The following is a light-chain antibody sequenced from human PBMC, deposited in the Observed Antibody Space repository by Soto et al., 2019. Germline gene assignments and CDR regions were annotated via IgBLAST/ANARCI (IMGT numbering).Light chain of an antibody. CDR2: DDS. V-gene: IGLV3-21*02. J-gene: IGLJ2*01. Sequence: SYELTQPPSVPVAPGQTARISCGGDNIRVKSVHWYQQKPGQAPVMVVYDDSDRPSGIPERFSGSKSGNTATLTISRVEAGDEADYYCQVWDRSSDHVAFGGGTKVTVL. CDR3: QVWDRSSDHVA. CDR1: NIRVKS.